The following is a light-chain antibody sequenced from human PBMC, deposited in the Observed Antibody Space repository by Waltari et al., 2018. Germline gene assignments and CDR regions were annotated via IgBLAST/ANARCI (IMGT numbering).Light chain of an antibody. J-gene: IGLJ3*02. CDR1: SGSVSTSSH. CDR3: VLYMGSGVWV. CDR2: STN. Sequence: QTVVTQEPSFSVSPGGTVTLTCGLSSGSVSTSSHPSWYQQTPGQAPRTLTYSTNTRSSGVPDRFSGSILGNKAALTITGAQADDESDYYCVLYMGSGVWVFGGGTKLTVL. V-gene: IGLV8-61*01.